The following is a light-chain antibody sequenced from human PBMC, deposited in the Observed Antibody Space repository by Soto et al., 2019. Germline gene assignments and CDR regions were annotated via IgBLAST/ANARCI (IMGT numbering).Light chain of an antibody. V-gene: IGLV2-8*01. CDR3: KSYAGSNTYV. Sequence: QSALTQPPSASGSPGQSVTISCTGTKNDIGVYDFVSWYQHHPGKAPRLIIYEVVQRPSGVLDRFSGSKSGNTASLTVSGLQAADEADYFCKSYAGSNTYVFGSGTKGTVL. J-gene: IGLJ1*01. CDR1: KNDIGVYDF. CDR2: EVV.